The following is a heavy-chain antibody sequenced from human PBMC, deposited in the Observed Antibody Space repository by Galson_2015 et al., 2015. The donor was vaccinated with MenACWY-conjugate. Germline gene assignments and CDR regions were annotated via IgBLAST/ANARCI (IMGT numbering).Heavy chain of an antibody. V-gene: IGHV3-33*01. J-gene: IGHJ3*02. Sequence: SLRLSCAASGFTFSSCGMHWVRQAPGKGLDWVALIWSNGINTYYADSVKGRFTISRDNSKNTLYLQMNSLRTEDTAVYYCATEMIGVAEPDVFDIWGRGTMVTVSS. CDR2: IWSNGINT. CDR1: GFTFSSCG. D-gene: IGHD2-21*01. CDR3: ATEMIGVAEPDVFDI.